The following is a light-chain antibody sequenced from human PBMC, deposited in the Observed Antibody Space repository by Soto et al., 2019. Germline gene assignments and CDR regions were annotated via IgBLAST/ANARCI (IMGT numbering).Light chain of an antibody. CDR2: DAS. CDR1: QDIKNY. CDR3: QHYDSVPCT. Sequence: IQLTQSPSSLSASVGDRVTITCQASQDIKNYLIWYQQKAGEAPNLLIYDASTLGTGVSSRFSGSGSGTEFSLTITNLQPEDIATYYCQHYDSVPCTFGQGTRLEIK. J-gene: IGKJ2*02. V-gene: IGKV1-33*01.